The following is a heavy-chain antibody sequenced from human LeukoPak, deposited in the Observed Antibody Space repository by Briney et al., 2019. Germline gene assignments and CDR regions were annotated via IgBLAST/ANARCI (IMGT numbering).Heavy chain of an antibody. CDR3: AKASPGVGGSGWRQTIDY. V-gene: IGHV3-23*01. J-gene: IGHJ4*02. CDR2: ISGSGGST. CDR1: GFTFSSYA. Sequence: GGSLRLSCAASGFTFSSYAMSWVRQAPGKGLEWVSAISGSGGSTYYADSVKGRFTISRDNSKNTLYLQMNSLRAEDTAAYYCAKASPGVGGSGWRQTIDYWGQGTLVTVSS. D-gene: IGHD6-19*01.